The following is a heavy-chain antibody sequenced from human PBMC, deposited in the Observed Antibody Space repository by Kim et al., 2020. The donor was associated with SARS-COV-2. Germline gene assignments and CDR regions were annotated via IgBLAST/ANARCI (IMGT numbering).Heavy chain of an antibody. V-gene: IGHV3-7*01. Sequence: GGSLRLSCTGSGFTFSNYWMYWVRQAPGKGLEWVAKIKYDGSEKTYVDSVKGRFTISRDNAKNSLYLQMNSLRAEDTAVYYCARTFIGSEVSYWGQGTLVTVSS. D-gene: IGHD2-8*01. J-gene: IGHJ4*02. CDR2: IKYDGSEK. CDR3: ARTFIGSEVSY. CDR1: GFTFSNYW.